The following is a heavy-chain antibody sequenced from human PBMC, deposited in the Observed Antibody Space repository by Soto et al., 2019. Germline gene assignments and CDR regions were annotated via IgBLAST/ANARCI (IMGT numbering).Heavy chain of an antibody. J-gene: IGHJ4*02. CDR1: GFSLTTSGVG. CDR3: AHRVLRTVFGLVTTTAIYFDF. CDR2: IYWDDDK. V-gene: IGHV2-5*02. D-gene: IGHD3-3*01. Sequence: QITLNESGPTVVRPTETLTLTCRFSGFSLTTSGVGVGWIRQSPGKAPEWLAVIYWDDDKRYSASLKSRLTITKDTSKNQVFLTVSDLDSTDTATYYCAHRVLRTVFGLVTTTAIYFDFWGQGTPVAVSS.